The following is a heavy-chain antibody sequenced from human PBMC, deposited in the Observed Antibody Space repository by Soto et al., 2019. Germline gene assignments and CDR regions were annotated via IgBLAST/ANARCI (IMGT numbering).Heavy chain of an antibody. V-gene: IGHV4-59*12. CDR1: GGSMISYY. CDR3: AKDKFSGLFDF. J-gene: IGHJ4*02. Sequence: PSETLSLTCTVPGGSMISYYWSWIRQPPGRGLEWIGFIYYAGSTKYNPSLNSRVTISVDTSKNQFSLTVTSVTAADTAVYYCAKDKFSGLFDFWGQGPLVTVSS. CDR2: IYYAGST. D-gene: IGHD3-3*01.